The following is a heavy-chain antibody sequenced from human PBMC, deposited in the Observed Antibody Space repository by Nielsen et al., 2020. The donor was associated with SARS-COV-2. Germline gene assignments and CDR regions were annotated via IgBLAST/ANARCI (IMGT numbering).Heavy chain of an antibody. CDR2: INWNGGST. V-gene: IGHV3-20*01. CDR3: ARVLHPIYYYYGMDV. Sequence: GGSLRLSCAASGFTVSSNYMSWVRQAPGKGLEWVSGINWNGGSTGYADSVKGRFTISRDNAKNSLYLQMNSLRAEDTALYHCARVLHPIYYYYGMDVWGQGTTVTVSS. J-gene: IGHJ6*02. CDR1: GFTVSSNY.